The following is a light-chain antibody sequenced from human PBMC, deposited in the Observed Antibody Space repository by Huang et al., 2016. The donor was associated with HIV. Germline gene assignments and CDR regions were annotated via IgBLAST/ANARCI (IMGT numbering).Light chain of an antibody. V-gene: IGKV3-15*01. Sequence: EIVMTQSPDTLSVSPGERATLSCRASQSVRDKLAWYQQKPGQAPRLLLHATSTRAAGVPARFSGSGSGTEFTLTSSSLQSEDGGVYYCQQYESWPPLTFGGGTKVEIK. CDR1: QSVRDK. J-gene: IGKJ4*01. CDR3: QQYESWPPLT. CDR2: ATS.